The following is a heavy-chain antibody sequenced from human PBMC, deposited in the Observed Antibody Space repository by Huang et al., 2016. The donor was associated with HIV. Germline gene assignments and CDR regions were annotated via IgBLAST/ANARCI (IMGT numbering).Heavy chain of an antibody. Sequence: EVQLVESGGGLVQPGGSLRLSCAASGFTFSSYWMHWVRQAPGKGLVWGSRIKSEGGSTSYADSVKGRFTISRDNAKNTLYLQMNSLRAEDTAVYYCARDSQQWLVEDYWGQGTLVTVSS. CDR2: IKSEGGST. D-gene: IGHD6-19*01. CDR3: ARDSQQWLVEDY. CDR1: GFTFSSYW. V-gene: IGHV3-74*01. J-gene: IGHJ4*02.